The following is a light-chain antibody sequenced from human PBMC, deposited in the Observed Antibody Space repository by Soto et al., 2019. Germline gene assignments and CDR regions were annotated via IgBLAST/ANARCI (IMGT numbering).Light chain of an antibody. CDR3: QEYNTYSYT. V-gene: IGKV4-1*01. CDR1: QSIFYSGNNKNY. J-gene: IGKJ5*01. Sequence: IVMTQSPDSLAVSRGERATINCKSSQSIFYSGNNKNYLAWFQQKPGKVPKLLIYAASTLQSGVPSRFSGSGSGTEFTLTISSLQPDDFATYYCQEYNTYSYTFGQGTRLEIK. CDR2: AAS.